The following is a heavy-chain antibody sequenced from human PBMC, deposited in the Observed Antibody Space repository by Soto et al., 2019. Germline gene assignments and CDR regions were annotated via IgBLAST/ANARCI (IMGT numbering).Heavy chain of an antibody. D-gene: IGHD3-9*01. J-gene: IGHJ6*02. CDR1: GGSISSGGYY. V-gene: IGHV4-31*03. CDR2: IYYSGST. CDR3: ARGPRGRYFDWDYYYYGMDV. Sequence: PSETLSLTCTVSGGSISSGGYYWSWIRQHPGKGLEWIGYIYYSGSTYYNPSLKSRVTISVDTSKNQFSLKLSSVTAADTAVYYCARGPRGRYFDWDYYYYGMDVWGQGTTVTVSS.